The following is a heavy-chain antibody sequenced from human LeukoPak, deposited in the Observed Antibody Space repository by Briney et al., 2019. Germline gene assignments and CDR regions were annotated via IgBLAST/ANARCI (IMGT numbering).Heavy chain of an antibody. CDR2: ISGGGGST. CDR3: AKNGHGSGSYYPRTKYYFDY. CDR1: GFTFSSYA. J-gene: IGHJ4*02. V-gene: IGHV3-23*01. D-gene: IGHD3-10*01. Sequence: GGSLRLSCAASGFTFSSYAMSWVRQAPGKGLEWVSSISGGGGSTFYADFVKGRFTISRDNSKNTLYLQMNSLRAEDTAVYYCAKNGHGSGSYYPRTKYYFDYWGQGTLVTVSS.